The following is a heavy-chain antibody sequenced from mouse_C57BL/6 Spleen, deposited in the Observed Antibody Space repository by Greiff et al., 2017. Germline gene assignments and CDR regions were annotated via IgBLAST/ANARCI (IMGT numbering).Heavy chain of an antibody. J-gene: IGHJ3*01. V-gene: IGHV1-85*01. CDR1: GYTFTSYD. Sequence: QVQLQQSGPELVKPGASVKLSCKASGYTFTSYDINWVKQRPGQGLEWIGWIYPRDGSTKYNEKFKGKATLTVDTSSSTAYMELHSLTSEDSAVYYCAIDYGSSYPAYWGQGTLVTVSA. CDR2: IYPRDGST. D-gene: IGHD1-1*01. CDR3: AIDYGSSYPAY.